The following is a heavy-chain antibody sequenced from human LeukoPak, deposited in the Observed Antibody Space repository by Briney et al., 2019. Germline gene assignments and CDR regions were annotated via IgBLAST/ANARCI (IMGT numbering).Heavy chain of an antibody. Sequence: PSETLSLTCTVSGGSISSYYWSWIRQPPGKGLEWIGYIYYSGSTNYNPSLKSRVTISVDTSKNQFSLKLSSVTAADTAVYYCASGASAAGRLGFDYWGQGTLVTVSS. V-gene: IGHV4-59*01. J-gene: IGHJ4*02. CDR2: IYYSGST. D-gene: IGHD6-13*01. CDR1: GGSISSYY. CDR3: ASGASAAGRLGFDY.